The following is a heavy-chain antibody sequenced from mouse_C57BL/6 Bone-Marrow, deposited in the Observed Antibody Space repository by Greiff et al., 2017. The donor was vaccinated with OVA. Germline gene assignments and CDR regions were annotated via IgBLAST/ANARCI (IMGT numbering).Heavy chain of an antibody. CDR3: ARTKLRLFHWYFDV. Sequence: QVQLQQPGAELVMPGASVKLSCKASGYTFTSYWMHWVKQRPGQGLEWIGEIDPSDSYTNYNQKFKGKSTLTVDKSSSTAYMQLSSLTSEDSAVYYCARTKLRLFHWYFDVWGTGTTVTVSS. CDR2: IDPSDSYT. D-gene: IGHD3-2*02. CDR1: GYTFTSYW. J-gene: IGHJ1*03. V-gene: IGHV1-69*01.